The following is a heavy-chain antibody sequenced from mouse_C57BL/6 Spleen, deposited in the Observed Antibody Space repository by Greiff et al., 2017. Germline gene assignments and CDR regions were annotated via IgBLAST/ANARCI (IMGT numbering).Heavy chain of an antibody. Sequence: VQLQQSGPELVKPGASVKISCKASGYSFTDYNMNWVKQSNGKSLEWIGVINPNYGTTSYNQKFKGKATLTVDQSSSTAYMQLNSLTSEDAAVYYCARCGHYDYPYAMDYWGQGTSVTVSS. CDR2: INPNYGTT. J-gene: IGHJ4*01. CDR1: GYSFTDYN. CDR3: ARCGHYDYPYAMDY. V-gene: IGHV1-39*01. D-gene: IGHD2-4*01.